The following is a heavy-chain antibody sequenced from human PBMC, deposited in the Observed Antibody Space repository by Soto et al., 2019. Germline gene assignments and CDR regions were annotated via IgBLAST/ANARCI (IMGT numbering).Heavy chain of an antibody. D-gene: IGHD5-12*01. CDR2: IVPTVDRS. CDR1: GATFSSYA. Sequence: QVQLVQSGAEVRQPASSVKVSCKTSGATFSSYAITWVRQAPGQGLEWMGGIVPTVDRSTYVQKFQGRVTITADKFTNTVYMELSSLRSDDTAVYYCVRVVAIPGYPDNWGQGTLVTVSS. V-gene: IGHV1-69*14. J-gene: IGHJ4*02. CDR3: VRVVAIPGYPDN.